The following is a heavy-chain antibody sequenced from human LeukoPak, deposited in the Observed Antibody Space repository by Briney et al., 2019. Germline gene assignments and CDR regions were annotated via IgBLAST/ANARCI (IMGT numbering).Heavy chain of an antibody. CDR2: IIPIFGTA. J-gene: IGHJ4*02. Sequence: GASVKVSCKASRGTFSSYAISWVRQAPGQGLEWMGGIIPIFGTANYAQKFQGRVTITADESTSTAYMELSSLRSEDTAVYYCARDNGGNIDYWGQGTLVTVSS. D-gene: IGHD4-23*01. V-gene: IGHV1-69*13. CDR3: ARDNGGNIDY. CDR1: RGTFSSYA.